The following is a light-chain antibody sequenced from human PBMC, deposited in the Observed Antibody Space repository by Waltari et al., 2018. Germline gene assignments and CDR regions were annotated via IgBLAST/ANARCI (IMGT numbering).Light chain of an antibody. CDR3: QQYYSYPRT. CDR2: AAS. CDR1: QGISSY. Sequence: LRITQSPSSLSASTGDRVTITCRASQGISSYLAWYQQKPGKAPKLLIYAASTLQSGVPSRFSGSGSGTDFTLTISCLQSEDFATYYCQQYYSYPRTFGQGTKVEIK. J-gene: IGKJ1*01. V-gene: IGKV1-8*01.